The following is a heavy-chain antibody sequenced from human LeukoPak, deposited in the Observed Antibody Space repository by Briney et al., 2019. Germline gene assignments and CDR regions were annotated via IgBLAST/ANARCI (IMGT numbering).Heavy chain of an antibody. CDR2: ISSDSSTI. J-gene: IGHJ4*02. D-gene: IGHD2-2*01. Sequence: PGGSLGLSCAASGFTFSDYYMSWLRQAPGKGLEWVSYISSDSSTIYYADSVKGRFTISRDNAKKSLYLQMNSLRTEDTAVYYCANTEYQRLGTDYWGQGTLVTVSS. CDR1: GFTFSDYY. V-gene: IGHV3-11*04. CDR3: ANTEYQRLGTDY.